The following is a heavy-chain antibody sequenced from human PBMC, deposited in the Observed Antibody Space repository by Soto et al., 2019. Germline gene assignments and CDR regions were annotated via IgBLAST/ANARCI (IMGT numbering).Heavy chain of an antibody. V-gene: IGHV3-72*01. CDR1: GFTFSDHY. Sequence: EVQLVESGGGLVQPGGSLRLSCAASGFTFSDHYMGWVRQAPGKGLEWVGRIRNKANSYSTQYAASVKGRFTISRDDSKTSLSLQKNSLKTEDTAVYYCTRVRIDPDESGRPFDIWGQGTLVTVSS. D-gene: IGHD3-3*01. CDR3: TRVRIDPDESGRPFDI. J-gene: IGHJ3*02. CDR2: IRNKANSYST.